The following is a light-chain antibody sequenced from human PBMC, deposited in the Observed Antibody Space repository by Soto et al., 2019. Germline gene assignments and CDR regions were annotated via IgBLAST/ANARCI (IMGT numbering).Light chain of an antibody. CDR3: LSYTTSATYV. CDR2: GVT. Sequence: QSALTQPASMSGSPGQSITISCTGTSSDIGNYYNYVSWYQQHPGKAPKVVIYGVTNRPSGVSSRFSGSKSGSTASLTISGLQAEDEADYYCLSYTTSATYVFGTGTKVTVL. V-gene: IGLV2-14*01. CDR1: SSDIGNYYNY. J-gene: IGLJ1*01.